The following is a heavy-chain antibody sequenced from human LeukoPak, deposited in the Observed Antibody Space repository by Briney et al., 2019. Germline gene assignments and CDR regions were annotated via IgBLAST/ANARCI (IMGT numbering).Heavy chain of an antibody. CDR2: IYYSGST. V-gene: IGHV4-59*01. J-gene: IGHJ6*03. CDR1: GGSISSYY. D-gene: IGHD3-10*01. CDR3: ARTDYGSGSYYNEYYMDV. Sequence: PSETLSLTCTVSGGSISSYYWSWLRQPPGKGLEWIGYIYYSGSTNYNPSLKSRVTISVDTSKNQFSLKLSSVTAADTAVYYCARTDYGSGSYYNEYYMDVWGKGTTVTVSS.